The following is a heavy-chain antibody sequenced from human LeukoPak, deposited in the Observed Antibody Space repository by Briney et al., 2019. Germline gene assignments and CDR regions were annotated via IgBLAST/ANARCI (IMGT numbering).Heavy chain of an antibody. CDR1: VFTFGNYW. Sequence: GGSLRLSCAASVFTFGNYWMHWVRQGPGKGLVWVSRINSDGSSRSYADSVKGRVTISRDNAKNTLYLQMNSLRAEDTAVYYCAGDGGLERYFDYWGQGTLVTVSS. CDR3: AGDGGLERYFDY. J-gene: IGHJ4*02. CDR2: INSDGSSR. V-gene: IGHV3-74*01. D-gene: IGHD1-1*01.